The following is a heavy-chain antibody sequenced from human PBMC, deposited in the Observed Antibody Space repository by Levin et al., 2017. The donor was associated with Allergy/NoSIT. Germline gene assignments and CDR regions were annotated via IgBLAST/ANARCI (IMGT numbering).Heavy chain of an antibody. CDR1: GFTFGDYA. V-gene: IGHV3-23*01. CDR2: ISAGGDNT. D-gene: IGHD3-16*01. CDR3: AKDGAI. Sequence: HPGGSLRLSCAASGFTFGDYAMNWVRQAPGKGLEWVLGISAGGDNTDFADSAKGRFIISRDNSKNTLSLQMNSLRVEDTAIYYCAKDGAIWGPGTLVTVSS. J-gene: IGHJ4*02.